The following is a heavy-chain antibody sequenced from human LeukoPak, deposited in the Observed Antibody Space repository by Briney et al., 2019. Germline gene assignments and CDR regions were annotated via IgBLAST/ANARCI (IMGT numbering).Heavy chain of an antibody. Sequence: SETLSLTCTVSGGSVSDYYWSWIRQSPGKGLEWIGYICYTETSYNPSLKSRVTISADTSKNQFSLKLSSVTAADTAVYYCARAVSYYYDSSGNPQYYYYMDVWGKGTTVTISS. CDR1: GGSVSDYY. V-gene: IGHV4-59*08. D-gene: IGHD3-22*01. CDR2: ICYTET. CDR3: ARAVSYYYDSSGNPQYYYYMDV. J-gene: IGHJ6*03.